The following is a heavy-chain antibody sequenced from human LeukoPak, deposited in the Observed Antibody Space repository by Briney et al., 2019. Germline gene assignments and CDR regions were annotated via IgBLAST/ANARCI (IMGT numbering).Heavy chain of an antibody. Sequence: PGGSLRLSCGASEFTFSNSWMSWVRQAPGKGLEWVSLISGDGGSTYYADSVKGRFTISRDNSKNSLYLQMNSLRTEDTALYYCAKDATWTRTHGGFDYWGQGTLVTVSS. CDR2: ISGDGGST. V-gene: IGHV3-43*02. CDR3: AKDATWTRTHGGFDY. J-gene: IGHJ4*02. CDR1: EFTFSNSW. D-gene: IGHD3-16*01.